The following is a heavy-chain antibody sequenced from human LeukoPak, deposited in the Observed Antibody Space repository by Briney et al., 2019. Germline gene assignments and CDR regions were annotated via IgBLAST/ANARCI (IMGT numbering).Heavy chain of an antibody. CDR3: ARDRGTTGDYFDY. J-gene: IGHJ4*02. CDR1: GGSISSGGYY. V-gene: IGHV4-31*03. Sequence: PSETLSLTCTVSGGSISSGGYYWSWIRQHPGKGLEWIGYIYYSGSTYYNPSLKSRVTISVDTSKNQFSLKLSSVTAADTAVYYCARDRGTTGDYFDYWGQGTLVTVSS. D-gene: IGHD3-16*01. CDR2: IYYSGST.